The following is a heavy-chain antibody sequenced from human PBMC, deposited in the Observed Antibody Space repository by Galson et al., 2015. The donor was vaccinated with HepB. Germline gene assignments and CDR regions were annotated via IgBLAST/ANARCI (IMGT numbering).Heavy chain of an antibody. J-gene: IGHJ4*02. Sequence: SLRLSCAASGFTFSGSAMHWVRQASGKGLEWVGRIRSKANSYATAYAASVKGRFTISRDDSKNTAYLQMNSLKTEDTAVYYCTVTPTVTTGAMSLGYWGQGTLVTVSS. D-gene: IGHD4-17*01. V-gene: IGHV3-73*01. CDR3: TVTPTVTTGAMSLGY. CDR1: GFTFSGSA. CDR2: IRSKANSYAT.